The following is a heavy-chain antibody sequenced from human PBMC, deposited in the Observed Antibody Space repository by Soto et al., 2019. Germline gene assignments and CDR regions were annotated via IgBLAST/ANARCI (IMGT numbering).Heavy chain of an antibody. J-gene: IGHJ4*02. V-gene: IGHV4-39*01. CDR3: ARQSTSGYDRRGGAFDY. CDR2: IYYSGST. CDR1: GGSISSSSYY. Sequence: QLQLQESGPGLVKPSETLSLTCTVSGGSISSSSYYWGWIRQPPGKGLEWIGSIYYSGSTYYNPSLKSRVTISEDTAKNQFSLKRSSVTAADTAVYYCARQSTSGYDRRGGAFDYWGQGTLVTVSS. D-gene: IGHD5-12*01.